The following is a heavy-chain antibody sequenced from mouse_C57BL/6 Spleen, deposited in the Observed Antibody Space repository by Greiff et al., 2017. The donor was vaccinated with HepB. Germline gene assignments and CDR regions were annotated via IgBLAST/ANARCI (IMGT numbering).Heavy chain of an antibody. CDR2: ISSGSSTI. CDR1: GFTFSDYG. Sequence: DVKLVESGGGLVKPGGSLKLSCAASGFTFSDYGMHWVRQAPEKGLEWVAYISSGSSTIYYADTVKGRFTISRDNAKNTLFLQMTSLRSEDTAMYYCARSNYGNYGGFAYWGQGTLVTVSA. CDR3: ARSNYGNYGGFAY. J-gene: IGHJ3*01. D-gene: IGHD2-1*01. V-gene: IGHV5-17*01.